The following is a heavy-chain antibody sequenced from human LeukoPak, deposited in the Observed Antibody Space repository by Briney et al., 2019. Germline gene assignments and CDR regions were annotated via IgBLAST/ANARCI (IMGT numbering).Heavy chain of an antibody. Sequence: GGSLRLSCAAPGFTFSSYGMHWVRQAPGKGLEWVAFIRYDGSNKYYADSVKGRFTISRDNSKNTLYLQMNSLRAEDTAVYYCAKVEYSSGWSYYYYYYMDVWGKGTTVTVSS. D-gene: IGHD6-19*01. CDR1: GFTFSSYG. V-gene: IGHV3-30*02. CDR2: IRYDGSNK. J-gene: IGHJ6*03. CDR3: AKVEYSSGWSYYYYYYMDV.